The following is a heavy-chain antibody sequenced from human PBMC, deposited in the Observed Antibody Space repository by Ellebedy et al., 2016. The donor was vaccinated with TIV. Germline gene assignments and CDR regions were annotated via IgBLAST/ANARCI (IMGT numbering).Heavy chain of an antibody. Sequence: GESLKISXAASGFTFTSYSMNWVRQAPGKGLEWVAYISSTGGIKFYADSVKGRFTISRDNAKNSLSLQMNSLRAEDTAVYYCARSHTGYWGQGALVTVSS. CDR2: ISSTGGIK. J-gene: IGHJ4*02. CDR1: GFTFTSYS. D-gene: IGHD2-21*01. CDR3: ARSHTGY. V-gene: IGHV3-48*01.